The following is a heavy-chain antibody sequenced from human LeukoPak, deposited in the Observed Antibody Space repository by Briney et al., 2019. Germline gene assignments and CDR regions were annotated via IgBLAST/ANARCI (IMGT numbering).Heavy chain of an antibody. CDR2: IRYDGSNK. J-gene: IGHJ3*02. D-gene: IGHD1-26*01. CDR3: AKVYYRDAFDI. Sequence: GGSLRLSXAASGFTFSNFGMRWVRQAPGKGLEWVAFIRYDGSNKFYVDSVKGRFTISRDNSKNTLYLQMNSLRSEDTAVYYCAKVYYRDAFDIWGQRTMVTVSS. CDR1: GFTFSNFG. V-gene: IGHV3-30*02.